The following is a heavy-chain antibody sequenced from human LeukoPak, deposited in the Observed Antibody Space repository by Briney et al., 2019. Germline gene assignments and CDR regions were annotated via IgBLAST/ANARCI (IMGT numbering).Heavy chain of an antibody. CDR1: GFTVSSNY. D-gene: IGHD2-21*01. Sequence: GGSLRLSCAASGFTVSSNYMNWVSQAPGKGLGWVSVIYSGGSTYYADSVKGRFTISRDNSKNTVYLQMNSLRAEDTAVYYCARDSSSLGDFDIWGQGTMVTVSS. J-gene: IGHJ3*02. CDR3: ARDSSSLGDFDI. V-gene: IGHV3-66*01. CDR2: IYSGGST.